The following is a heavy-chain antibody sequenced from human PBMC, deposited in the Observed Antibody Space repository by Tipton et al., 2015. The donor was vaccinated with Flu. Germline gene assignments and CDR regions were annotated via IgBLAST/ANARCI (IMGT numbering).Heavy chain of an antibody. J-gene: IGHJ4*02. Sequence: TLSLTCTVSGGSISGYFWSWARQPAGKGLQWIGRIYSSGSTNYNPSLKTRVTMSVDTSKNQFSLRMSSVTAADTAVYYCARGVGAFPYFDFWGQGTLVTVSS. CDR3: ARGVGAFPYFDF. CDR1: GGSISGYF. D-gene: IGHD1-26*01. CDR2: IYSSGST. V-gene: IGHV4-4*07.